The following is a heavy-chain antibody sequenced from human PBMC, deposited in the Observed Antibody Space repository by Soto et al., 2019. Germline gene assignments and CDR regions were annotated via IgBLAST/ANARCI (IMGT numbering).Heavy chain of an antibody. Sequence: GGPLRLSCPASGFPFSSYAMSWARQAPGKGLDWVSVISGSGGSTYYADSVKGRCTITRENSKNTMYLQLNILRAEDTSVYYCAKDEVFYFGSSSSELIDYWGQGTLVTVSS. D-gene: IGHD6-6*01. V-gene: IGHV3-23*01. CDR2: ISGSGGST. CDR3: AKDEVFYFGSSSSELIDY. CDR1: GFPFSSYA. J-gene: IGHJ4*02.